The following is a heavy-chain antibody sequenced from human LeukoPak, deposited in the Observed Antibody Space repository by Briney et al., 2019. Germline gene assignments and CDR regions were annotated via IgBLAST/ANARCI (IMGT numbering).Heavy chain of an antibody. CDR2: IYTSGST. CDR3: ARRGRHYDILSGYYYGHYFDS. CDR1: GDSISSYY. D-gene: IGHD3-9*01. Sequence: SETLSLTCTVSGDSISSYYWTWIRLPPGKGLEWIRYIYTSGSTNSNPSLKSRVTISVDTSKNQISLKLSSVTAADTAIYYCARRGRHYDILSGYYYGHYFDSWGQGTLVTVSS. V-gene: IGHV4-4*09. J-gene: IGHJ4*02.